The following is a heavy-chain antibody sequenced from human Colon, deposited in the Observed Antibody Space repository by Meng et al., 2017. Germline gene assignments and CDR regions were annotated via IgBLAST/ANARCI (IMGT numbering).Heavy chain of an antibody. D-gene: IGHD6-19*01. V-gene: IGHV4-4*02. Sequence: QVEVHESGPGLVERSGTLSLTCAVSGGSISSSNYWSWVRQPPGKGLEWIGQIYLSGSPSYNPSLESRVTISVDKSKNQLSLRLTSVTAADTAIYYCARHGGWHFDYWGQGTLVTVSS. CDR1: GGSISSSNY. CDR2: IYLSGSP. J-gene: IGHJ4*02. CDR3: ARHGGWHFDY.